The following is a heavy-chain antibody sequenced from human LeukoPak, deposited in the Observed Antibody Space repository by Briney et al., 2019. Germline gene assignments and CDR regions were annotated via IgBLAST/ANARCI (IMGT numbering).Heavy chain of an antibody. V-gene: IGHV3-30*01. CDR2: ISYDGNKK. J-gene: IGHJ6*03. CDR3: ARGGIPTGPYYYIYYMDV. D-gene: IGHD3-10*01. CDR1: GFTFSRNV. Sequence: PGSSLRLSCAASGFTFSRNVMHWVRQAPGKGLEWVALISYDGNKKFYADSMKGRFTISRDNSRNTLYLQMNSLRGEDAAVYSCARGGIPTGPYYYIYYMDVWGKGTAVTVSS.